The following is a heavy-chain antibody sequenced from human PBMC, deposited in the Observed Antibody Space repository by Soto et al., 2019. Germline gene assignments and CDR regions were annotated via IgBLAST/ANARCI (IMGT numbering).Heavy chain of an antibody. V-gene: IGHV3-48*02. Sequence: GGSLRLSGAASGFTFSSYSMNWVRQAPGKGLEWVSYISSSSSTIYYADSVKGRFTISRDIDKNSLDLQMNSLRDEDTAGYYCARESPEDFKLVLWNDAFDIWGQGTMVTVSS. CDR3: ARESPEDFKLVLWNDAFDI. CDR2: ISSSSSTI. J-gene: IGHJ3*02. D-gene: IGHD6-13*01. CDR1: GFTFSSYS.